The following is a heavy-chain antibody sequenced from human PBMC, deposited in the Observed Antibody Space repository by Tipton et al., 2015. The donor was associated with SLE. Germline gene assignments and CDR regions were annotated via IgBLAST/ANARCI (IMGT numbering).Heavy chain of an antibody. CDR3: ARGDCSSTSCLDY. J-gene: IGHJ4*02. V-gene: IGHV4-34*01. D-gene: IGHD2-2*01. Sequence: TLSLTCAVYGGSFSGYYWSWIRQPPGKGLEWIGEINHSGITNYNPSLKSRVTISLDTSKNQFSLKLSSVTAADTAVYYCARGDCSSTSCLDYWGQGTLVTVSS. CDR2: INHSGIT. CDR1: GGSFSGYY.